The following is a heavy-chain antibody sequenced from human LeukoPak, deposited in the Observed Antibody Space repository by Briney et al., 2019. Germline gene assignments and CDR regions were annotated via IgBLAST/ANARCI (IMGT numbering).Heavy chain of an antibody. J-gene: IGHJ4*02. CDR2: IKNDGAVK. CDR1: GFTFSYHW. V-gene: IGHV3-7*03. D-gene: IGHD2-15*01. CDR3: VKGEAVIAASFES. Sequence: GGSLRLSCAASGFTFSYHWMTWVRQAPGKGLEWVANIKNDGAVKNYADSVKGRFTISRDNAKNSLYLQMNSLRAEDTAIYYCVKGEAVIAASFESWGQGTLVTVSS.